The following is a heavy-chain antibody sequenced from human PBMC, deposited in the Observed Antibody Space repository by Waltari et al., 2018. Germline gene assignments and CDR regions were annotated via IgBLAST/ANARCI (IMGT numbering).Heavy chain of an antibody. CDR3: AKSPWNGPLDY. CDR1: GYTLTGNY. D-gene: IGHD2-8*01. J-gene: IGHJ4*02. V-gene: IGHV1-2*02. Sequence: QEHLVQSGAEVQKPGASVQVSCTASGYTLTGNYIHWVRQAPGQGLEWMGWINPNSGGTNYAQKFQGRVTVTRDTSISTAYMEVSSLRSDDTAVYYCAKSPWNGPLDYWGQGTLVTVSS. CDR2: INPNSGGT.